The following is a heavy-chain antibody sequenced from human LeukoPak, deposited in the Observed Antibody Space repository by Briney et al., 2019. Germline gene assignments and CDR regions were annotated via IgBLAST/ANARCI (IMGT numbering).Heavy chain of an antibody. J-gene: IGHJ4*02. CDR3: ARDQVYCGGDCYPDY. V-gene: IGHV3-48*03. D-gene: IGHD2-21*02. CDR1: GFPFSSYE. CDR2: ISDSGSIT. Sequence: GGSLRLSCAASGFPFSSYEMNWVRQAPGKGLEWVSYISDSGSITHYADSVKGRFTISRDNAKNSLYLQMNSLRAEDTAVYYCARDQVYCGGDCYPDYWGQGTLVTVSS.